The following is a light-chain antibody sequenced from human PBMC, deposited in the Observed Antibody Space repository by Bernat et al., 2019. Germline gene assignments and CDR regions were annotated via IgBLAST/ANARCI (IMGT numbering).Light chain of an antibody. CDR2: CAS. J-gene: IGKJ2*01. Sequence: DTVMTQSPDSLAVSLGERATINCKSSQSVFFSSTKKNYMAWYQQKPGQPPKLLIYCASSREPGLPDRFSGSGSGTDFTLTINSLQAEDVAFYYCQEYCKSPYSFGQETKFETK. CDR3: QEYCKSPYS. CDR1: QSVFFSSTKKNY. V-gene: IGKV4-1*01.